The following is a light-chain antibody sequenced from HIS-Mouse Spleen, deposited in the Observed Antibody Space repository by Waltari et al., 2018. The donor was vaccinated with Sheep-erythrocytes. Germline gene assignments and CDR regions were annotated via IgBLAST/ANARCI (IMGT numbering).Light chain of an antibody. V-gene: IGKV1-9*01. Sequence: DIQLTQSPSFLSASVGDRVTITCRASQCISSYLAWYQQKPGEAPKHLFYAASTLQSGVASMFSGSGSGTEFTITISSLQPEDFATYYCQQRNSYPHTFGQGTKLEIK. CDR3: QQRNSYPHT. CDR1: QCISSY. CDR2: AAS. J-gene: IGKJ2*01.